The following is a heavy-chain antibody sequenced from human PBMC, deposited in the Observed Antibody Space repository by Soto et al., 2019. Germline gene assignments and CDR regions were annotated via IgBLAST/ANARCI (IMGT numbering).Heavy chain of an antibody. CDR3: VRARSTDSRPDY. CDR2: ITSSSSYI. Sequence: PGGSLRLSCSASGFAFSASYMSWARQAPGKGLEWVASITSSSSYIYYEDSLKGRFTISRDNAKNSLFLQLDSLRAEDTAVYFCVRARSTDSRPDYWGQGTLVTVSS. D-gene: IGHD3-22*01. J-gene: IGHJ4*02. CDR1: GFAFSASY. V-gene: IGHV3-21*01.